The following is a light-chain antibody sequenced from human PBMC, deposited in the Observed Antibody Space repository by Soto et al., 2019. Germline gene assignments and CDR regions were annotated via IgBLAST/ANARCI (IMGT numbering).Light chain of an antibody. CDR1: SSDVANYNL. CDR2: EVN. J-gene: IGLJ1*01. CDR3: CSSAGTVTPHV. Sequence: QSVLTQPASVSGSPGQSITISCTGTSSDVANYNLVSWYQQHPGKAPKLMIYEVNKRPSGVSSRFSGSTSGSAASLTISGLQAEDEADYYCCSSAGTVTPHVFGTGTKVTVL. V-gene: IGLV2-23*02.